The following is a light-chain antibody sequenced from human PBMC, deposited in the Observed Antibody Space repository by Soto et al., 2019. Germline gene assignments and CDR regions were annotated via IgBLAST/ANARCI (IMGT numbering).Light chain of an antibody. Sequence: DIQMTQSPSTLSGSVGDRVSITCRARHASSSWLAWYQQKPGKAPKLLIYAASTMQSGVPARFSGSASGTEFTLTISSLQPEDFATYYCQQVSGYPLNFGGGTKVDIK. CDR3: QQVSGYPLN. CDR1: HASSSW. V-gene: IGKV1-9*01. J-gene: IGKJ4*01. CDR2: AAS.